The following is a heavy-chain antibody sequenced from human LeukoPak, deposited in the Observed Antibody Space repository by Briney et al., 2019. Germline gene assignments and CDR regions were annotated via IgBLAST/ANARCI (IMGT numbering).Heavy chain of an antibody. CDR1: GGSISSYY. CDR2: IYYSGST. V-gene: IGHV4-59*01. CDR3: ARGLRIAVAGLGMNWFAP. J-gene: IGHJ5*02. D-gene: IGHD6-19*01. Sequence: PSETLSLTCTVSGGSISSYYWSWIRQPPGKGLEWIGYIYYSGSTNYNPSLKSRVTISVDTSKNQFSLKLSSVTAADTAVYYCARGLRIAVAGLGMNWFAPWGQGTLVTVSS.